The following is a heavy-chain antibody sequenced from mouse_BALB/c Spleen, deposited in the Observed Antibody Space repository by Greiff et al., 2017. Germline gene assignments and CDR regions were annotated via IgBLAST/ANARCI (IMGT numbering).Heavy chain of an antibody. D-gene: IGHD3-2*01. CDR3: ARGQLGFYYAMDY. CDR2: IWGDGST. J-gene: IGHJ4*01. Sequence: VMLVESGPGLVAPSQSLSITCTVSGFSLTGYGVNWVRQPPGKGLEWLGMIWGDGSTDYNSALKSRLSISKDNSKSQVFLKMNSLQTDDTARYYCARGQLGFYYAMDYWGQGTSVTVSS. CDR1: GFSLTGYG. V-gene: IGHV2-6-7*01.